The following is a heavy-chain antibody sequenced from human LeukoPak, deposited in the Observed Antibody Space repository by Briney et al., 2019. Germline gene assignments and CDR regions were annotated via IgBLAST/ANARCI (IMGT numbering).Heavy chain of an antibody. Sequence: PSQTLSLTCTVSGGSISSGSYYWTWIRQPAGKGLEWIGRIDTSGSTNYSPSLKSRVTISVDTSKNQFSLQLNSVTPEDTAVYYCARGLVVPSASFDYWGQGTLVTVSS. V-gene: IGHV4-61*02. CDR3: ARGLVVPSASFDY. CDR1: GGSISSGSYY. CDR2: IDTSGST. D-gene: IGHD2-2*01. J-gene: IGHJ4*02.